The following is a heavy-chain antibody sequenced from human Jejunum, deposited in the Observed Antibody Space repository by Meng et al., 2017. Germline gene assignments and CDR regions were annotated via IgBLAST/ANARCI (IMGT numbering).Heavy chain of an antibody. CDR2: ISTGGKTI. J-gene: IGHJ4*02. Sequence: GESLKISCTASGFTFSDYEMNWVRQAPGKGLEWVAYISTGGKTIVYADSVKGRFTISRDNAQKSLYLQIHSLTAEDTAVYYCARDKGNGYSEEESGFDYWGQGTLVTVSS. CDR3: ARDKGNGYSEEESGFDY. D-gene: IGHD1-1*01. CDR1: GFTFSDYE. V-gene: IGHV3-48*03.